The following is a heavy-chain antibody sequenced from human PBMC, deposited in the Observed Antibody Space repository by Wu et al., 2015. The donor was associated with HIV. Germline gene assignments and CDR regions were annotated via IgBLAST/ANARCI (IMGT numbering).Heavy chain of an antibody. CDR1: GYRFTSHG. V-gene: IGHV1-18*01. J-gene: IGHJ6*03. Sequence: HVHLVQSGAEVKKPGASVKVSCKASGYRFTSHGISWVRQAPGQGLEWMGWISTYNGNRNYVQKFQGRVTMTTDTSTNTAYMELRGLRSDDTAVYYCARGFFNYYYMDVWGEGTTVIVSS. CDR2: ISTYNGNR. D-gene: IGHD3-3*01. CDR3: ARGFFNYYYMDV.